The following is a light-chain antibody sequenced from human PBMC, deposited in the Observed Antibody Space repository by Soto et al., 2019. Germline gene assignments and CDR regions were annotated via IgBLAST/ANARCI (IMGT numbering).Light chain of an antibody. CDR1: QSLLHSNGKTY. CDR2: LGS. CDR3: MHALVTRA. Sequence: DIVMTQSPLSLPVTPGEPASISCRSSQSLLHSNGKTYLDWYLQKPGQSPQLLIYLGSSRASGVPDRFSGSGSGTDFTLKISRVEAEDVGVYYYMHALVTRAFGPGTKVDIK. J-gene: IGKJ3*01. V-gene: IGKV2-28*01.